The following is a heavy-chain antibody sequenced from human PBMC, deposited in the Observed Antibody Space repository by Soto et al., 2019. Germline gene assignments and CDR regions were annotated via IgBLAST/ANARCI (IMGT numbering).Heavy chain of an antibody. J-gene: IGHJ5*02. CDR2: IYYSGST. V-gene: IGHV4-39*01. CDR3: ARAGSFYHNWFDP. D-gene: IGHD6-19*01. CDR1: GGSISSSSYY. Sequence: SETLSLTCTVSGGSISSSSYYWGWTRQPPGKGLEWIGSIYYSGSTYYNPSLKSRVTISVDTSKNQFSLKLSSVTAADTAVYYCARAGSFYHNWFDPWGQGTLVTVSS.